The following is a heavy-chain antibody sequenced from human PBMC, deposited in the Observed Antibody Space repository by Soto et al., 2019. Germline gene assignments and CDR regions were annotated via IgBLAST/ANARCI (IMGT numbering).Heavy chain of an antibody. Sequence: GGSLRLSCVASGFTFSNYAMSWVRQAPGKGLEWVSGISGSGGSTYYANSVKGRITISRDNSKNTLYLQMNSLRAEDTAVYYCAKDEVKSKDYYYYMDVWGKGTTVTVSS. J-gene: IGHJ6*03. CDR3: AKDEVKSKDYYYYMDV. CDR1: GFTFSNYA. V-gene: IGHV3-23*01. D-gene: IGHD4-4*01. CDR2: ISGSGGST.